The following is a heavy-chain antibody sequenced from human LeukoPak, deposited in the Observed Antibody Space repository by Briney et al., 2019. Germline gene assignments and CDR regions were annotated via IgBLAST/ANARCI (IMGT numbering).Heavy chain of an antibody. V-gene: IGHV3-30*18. CDR2: ISYDGSNT. Sequence: GRSLRLSCAASGFTFSSYGMHWVRQAPGKGLEWVAVISYDGSNTYYADSVKGRFTISRDNSKNMLYQQMNSLRAEDTAVYYCAKPYYYGSRSYMDYWGQGTLVTVSS. CDR1: GFTFSSYG. J-gene: IGHJ4*02. D-gene: IGHD3-10*01. CDR3: AKPYYYGSRSYMDY.